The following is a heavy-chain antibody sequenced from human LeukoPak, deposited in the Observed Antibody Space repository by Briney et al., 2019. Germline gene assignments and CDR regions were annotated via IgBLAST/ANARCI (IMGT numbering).Heavy chain of an antibody. D-gene: IGHD3-10*01. CDR2: IKQDGSEK. Sequence: GGSLRLSCAASGFTFSSYWMSWVRQAPGKGLEWVANIKQDGSEKYYVDSVKGRFTISRDNAKNSLYLQMNSLRAEDTAVYYCARDIGVLWFGESFYFDYWGQGTLVTVSS. CDR3: ARDIGVLWFGESFYFDY. CDR1: GFTFSSYW. V-gene: IGHV3-7*01. J-gene: IGHJ4*02.